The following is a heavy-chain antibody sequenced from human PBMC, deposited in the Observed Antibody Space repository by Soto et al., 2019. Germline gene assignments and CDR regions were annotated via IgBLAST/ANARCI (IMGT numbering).Heavy chain of an antibody. V-gene: IGHV3-30-3*01. D-gene: IGHD2-15*01. Sequence: QVQLVESGGGVVQPGRSLRLSCAASGFTFRSYAMHWVRQAPGKGLECVAVISYDGSNKFYRDSVKGRFTISRDNSKNTLYLQINSLRYEDTAVYYCARGDREDIAVVIGARPGEYGVDVWGHGTTVTVSS. CDR1: GFTFRSYA. CDR3: ARGDREDIAVVIGARPGEYGVDV. CDR2: ISYDGSNK. J-gene: IGHJ6*02.